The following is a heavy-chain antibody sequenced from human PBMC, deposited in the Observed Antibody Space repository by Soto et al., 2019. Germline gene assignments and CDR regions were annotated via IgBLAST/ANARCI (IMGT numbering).Heavy chain of an antibody. Sequence: EVQLAESGGGLVQPGGSVRLSCAASGFTFNSYSINWVRQAPGRGLEWLSYIDSSSSVILYADSVKGRFTISRDDAASSVSLQVNSLRVEDTAVYYCARQGGAGQIDFWGQGVQLTVSS. J-gene: IGHJ4*02. V-gene: IGHV3-48*01. CDR2: IDSSSSVI. CDR1: GFTFNSYS. D-gene: IGHD6-19*01. CDR3: ARQGGAGQIDF.